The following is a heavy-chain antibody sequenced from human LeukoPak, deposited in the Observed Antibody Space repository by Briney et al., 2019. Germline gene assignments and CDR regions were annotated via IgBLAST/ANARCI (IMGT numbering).Heavy chain of an antibody. CDR1: GYSISSGYY. CDR3: ARLRDYYYMDV. Sequence: SETLSLTCAVSGYSISSGYYWGWTRPPPGKGLESIGSIYHSGSTYYNPSLKSRVTISVDTSKNQFSLKLSSVTAADTAVYYCARLRDYYYMDVWGKGTTVTVSS. V-gene: IGHV4-38-2*01. CDR2: IYHSGST. J-gene: IGHJ6*03.